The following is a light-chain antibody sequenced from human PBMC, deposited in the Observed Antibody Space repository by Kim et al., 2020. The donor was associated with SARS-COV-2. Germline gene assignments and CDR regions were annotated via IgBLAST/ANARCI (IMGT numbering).Light chain of an antibody. CDR1: IGKY. CDR3: QQSDGFPPT. Sequence: IGKYLNWYQQKSGKAPRLLIHDASDLEIGVPSRFSGSGSGTYFTFTISSLQPDDSAAYFCQQSDGFPPTFGRGTKLEI. V-gene: IGKV1-33*01. J-gene: IGKJ2*01. CDR2: DAS.